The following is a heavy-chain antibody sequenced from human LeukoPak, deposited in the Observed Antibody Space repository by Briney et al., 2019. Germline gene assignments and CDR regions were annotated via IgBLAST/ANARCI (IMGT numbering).Heavy chain of an antibody. CDR1: GFTFSTYS. Sequence: GGSLRLSCAASGFTFSTYSMNWVRQAPGKGLEWVANIKQDGSEKYYVDSVKGRFTISRDNAKNSLYLQMNSLRAEDTAVYYCASVGHSSSWYYFDYWGQGTLVTVSS. J-gene: IGHJ4*02. D-gene: IGHD6-13*01. V-gene: IGHV3-7*01. CDR3: ASVGHSSSWYYFDY. CDR2: IKQDGSEK.